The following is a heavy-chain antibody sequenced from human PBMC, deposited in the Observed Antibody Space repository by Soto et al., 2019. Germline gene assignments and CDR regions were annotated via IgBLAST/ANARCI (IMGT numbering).Heavy chain of an antibody. D-gene: IGHD6-19*01. V-gene: IGHV3-30*03. J-gene: IGHJ4*02. CDR1: GFTFSSYG. CDR2: ISNDGSNK. Sequence: QVQLVESGGGVVQPGRSLRLSCAASGFTFSSYGMHWVRQAPGKGLEWVTVISNDGSNKYYADSVKGRFTISRDNSKNRLYLQLNSLRAEDTAVYYCATDLGGLVYTFDHWGQGTLVTVSS. CDR3: ATDLGGLVYTFDH.